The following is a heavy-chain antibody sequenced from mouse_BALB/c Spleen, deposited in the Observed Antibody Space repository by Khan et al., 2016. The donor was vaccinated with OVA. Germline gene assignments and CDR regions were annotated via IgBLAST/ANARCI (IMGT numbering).Heavy chain of an antibody. V-gene: IGHV1S135*01. CDR3: ARGTFDY. CDR2: IDPFNTGT. Sequence: VQLQQSGPELMKPGASVNISCKASGYSFTTYYIHWVKQSRGKSLEWIGYIDPFNTGTDYNQKFKGQATLTVDKSSNTAYMHLTSLTSEGSAVYYCARGTFDYWGQGTLVTVSA. D-gene: IGHD3-3*01. CDR1: GYSFTTYY. J-gene: IGHJ3*01.